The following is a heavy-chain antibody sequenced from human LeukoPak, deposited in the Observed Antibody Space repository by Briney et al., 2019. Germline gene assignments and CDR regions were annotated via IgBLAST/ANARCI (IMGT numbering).Heavy chain of an antibody. Sequence: PSETLSLTCAVYGVSFRGYYWSWIRQPPGKWLEWLGEINHSGSTNYNPSLKSRVTISVDTSKNQFSLKLSSVTAADTAVYYCARDRGYSYGSIDYWGQGTLVTVSS. D-gene: IGHD5-18*01. V-gene: IGHV4-34*01. CDR3: ARDRGYSYGSIDY. CDR1: GVSFRGYY. CDR2: INHSGST. J-gene: IGHJ4*02.